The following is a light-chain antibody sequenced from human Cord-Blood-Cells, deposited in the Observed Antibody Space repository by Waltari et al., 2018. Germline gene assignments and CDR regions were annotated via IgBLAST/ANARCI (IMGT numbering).Light chain of an antibody. J-gene: IGLJ3*02. Sequence: QSALTHPASVSGLPGQSITNSCTGTSSDVGGYNYVTWYQQHPGKAPTLMIYDDSNPPSGVSSRFSGSKSGNTASLTISRLQAEDEADYYCISYTSSSTWVFGGGTKLTVL. CDR2: DDS. CDR3: ISYTSSSTWV. V-gene: IGLV2-14*03. CDR1: SSDVGGYNY.